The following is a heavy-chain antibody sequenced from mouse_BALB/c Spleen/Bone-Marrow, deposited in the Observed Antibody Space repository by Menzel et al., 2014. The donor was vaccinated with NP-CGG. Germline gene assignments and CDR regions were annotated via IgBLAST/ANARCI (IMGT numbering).Heavy chain of an antibody. V-gene: IGHV4-1*02. CDR3: ARPGDYDAMDY. CDR2: INPDSSSI. CDR1: GFDFGRYW. J-gene: IGHJ4*01. Sequence: EVQVVESGGGLVQPGGSLKLSCAASGFDFGRYWMSWVRQAPGKGLEWIGEINPDSSSINYTPSLKDKFIISRDNAKNTLYLQMSKVRSEDTALYYCARPGDYDAMDYWGQGTSVTVSS.